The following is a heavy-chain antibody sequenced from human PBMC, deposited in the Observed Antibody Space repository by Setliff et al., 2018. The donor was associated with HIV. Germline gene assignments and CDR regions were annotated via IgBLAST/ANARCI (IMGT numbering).Heavy chain of an antibody. Sequence: GASVKVSCKGSGYTLTDYAVHWVRQAPGQRLEWMGWINVGNGNTQYSQKFQGRVTFTSDTSASTAHMEMSSLRSEDTAVYYCARVRIGASVLLDYWGQGTMVTVSS. V-gene: IGHV1-3*01. CDR3: ARVRIGASVLLDY. CDR1: GYTLTDYA. D-gene: IGHD1-26*01. CDR2: INVGNGNT. J-gene: IGHJ4*02.